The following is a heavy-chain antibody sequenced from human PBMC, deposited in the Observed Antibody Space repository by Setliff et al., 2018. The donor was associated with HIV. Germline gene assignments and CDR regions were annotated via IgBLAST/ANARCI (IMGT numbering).Heavy chain of an antibody. V-gene: IGHV3-20*04. D-gene: IGHD1-26*01. CDR3: ARGRGRLGATTEGDFGS. J-gene: IGHJ4*02. CDR2: MNWNGGST. CDR1: GFTVDEYG. Sequence: RTGGSLRLSCAASGFTVDEYGMSWVRQAPGKGLAWVSGMNWNGGSTGYADSVKGRFTISSDNAKNSLYLQMNSLRAEHTALYYCARGRGRLGATTEGDFGSWGKGNLVTVSS.